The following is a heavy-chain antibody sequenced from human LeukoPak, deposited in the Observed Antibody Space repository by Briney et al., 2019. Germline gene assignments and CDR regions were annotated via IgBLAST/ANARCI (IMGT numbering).Heavy chain of an antibody. CDR3: ARDRCSSTSCFIDY. D-gene: IGHD2-2*01. J-gene: IGHJ4*02. Sequence: GGSLRLSCAASGFTFSSYWVSWVRQAPGKGLEWVANIKQGGSEKYYVDSVKGRFTISRDNAKNSLYLQMNSLRAEDTAVYYCARDRCSSTSCFIDYWGQGTLVTVSS. V-gene: IGHV3-7*04. CDR2: IKQGGSEK. CDR1: GFTFSSYW.